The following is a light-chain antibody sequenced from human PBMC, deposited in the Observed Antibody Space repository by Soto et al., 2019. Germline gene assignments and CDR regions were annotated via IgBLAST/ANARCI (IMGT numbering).Light chain of an antibody. Sequence: QSALTQPPSGSGSPGQSVTISCTGTSSDIGGYDYVSWYHQHPGKAPKLMIHEVSKRPSGVPDRLSGSKSGNTASLTVSGLQDDDEADYYCSSYAGSNNVILGGGTKLTVI. CDR2: EVS. J-gene: IGLJ2*01. CDR1: SSDIGGYDY. V-gene: IGLV2-8*01. CDR3: SSYAGSNNVI.